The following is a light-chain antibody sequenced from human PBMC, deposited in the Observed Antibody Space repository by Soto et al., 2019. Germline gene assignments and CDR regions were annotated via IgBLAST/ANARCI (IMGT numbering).Light chain of an antibody. CDR2: GAS. CDR1: QSVSSSD. J-gene: IGKJ1*01. V-gene: IGKV3-20*01. Sequence: EIGLTQSQGTLSLSPGERATLSCRASQSVSSSDLAWYQQKPGQAPRLLIYGASSRATGIPDRFSGSGSGTEFTLTISGLEPEDFAVYYCQYHGATFGQGTKVDIK. CDR3: QYHGAT.